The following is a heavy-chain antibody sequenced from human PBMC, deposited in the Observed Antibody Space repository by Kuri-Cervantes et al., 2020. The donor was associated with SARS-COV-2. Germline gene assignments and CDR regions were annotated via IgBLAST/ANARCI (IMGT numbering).Heavy chain of an antibody. CDR3: ARAAMAVYYFDY. CDR2: INPNSGGT. J-gene: IGHJ4*02. V-gene: IGHV1-2*02. CDR1: GYTFTGYY. D-gene: IGHD5-18*01. Sequence: ASVKVSCKASGYTFTGYYMYWVRQAPGQGLEWMGWINPNSGGTNYAQKFQGRVTMTRDTSISTAYMELSRLRSDDTAVYYCARAAMAVYYFDYWGQGTLVTVSS.